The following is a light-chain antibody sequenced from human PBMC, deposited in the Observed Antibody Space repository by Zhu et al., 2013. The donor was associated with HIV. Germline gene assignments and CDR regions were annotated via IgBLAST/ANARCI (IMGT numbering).Light chain of an antibody. CDR2: RDN. Sequence: QSVLAQPPSASGTPGLRVSISCSGSSSNIGRNFVDWYQHLPRTAPKLLIYRDNERPSGVPDRFSGSKSGTTASLVISGLRSDDEADYYCATWDDNLSAPVFGGGTKLTVL. J-gene: IGLJ3*02. CDR1: SSNIGRNF. V-gene: IGLV1-47*01. CDR3: ATWDDNLSAPV.